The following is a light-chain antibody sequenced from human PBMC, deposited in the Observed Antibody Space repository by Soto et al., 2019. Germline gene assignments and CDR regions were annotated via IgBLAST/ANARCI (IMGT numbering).Light chain of an antibody. V-gene: IGKV3-20*01. CDR3: QQYGSSGT. Sequence: EIWLTQSPGTLSRSPGERATLSCRASQSVSNNYLAWYQQKPGQAPRLLIYGASNRATGIPDRFSGSGSGTDFTLTISRLEPEDFAVYYCQQYGSSGTFGQGTKVDIK. CDR2: GAS. CDR1: QSVSNNY. J-gene: IGKJ1*01.